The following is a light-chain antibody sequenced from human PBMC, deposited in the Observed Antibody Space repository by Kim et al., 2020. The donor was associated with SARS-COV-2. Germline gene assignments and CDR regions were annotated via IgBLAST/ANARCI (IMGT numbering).Light chain of an antibody. CDR3: SSYASSSSLMV. V-gene: IGLV2-14*01. J-gene: IGLJ3*02. Sequence: QSALTQPASVSGSPGQSITISCTGTSSDIDDYNYVSWYQQHPGKAPKLMIYEVTKRPSGVSDRFSGSKSGNTASLAISGLQAEDEADYYCSSYASSSSLMVFGGGTQLTVL. CDR2: EVT. CDR1: SSDIDDYNY.